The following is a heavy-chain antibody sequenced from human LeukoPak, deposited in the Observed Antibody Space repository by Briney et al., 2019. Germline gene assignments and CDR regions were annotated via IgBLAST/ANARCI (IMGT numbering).Heavy chain of an antibody. D-gene: IGHD3-10*01. CDR2: INSDGSST. J-gene: IGHJ6*03. CDR3: ASDRLLWFGELYPPNYYYYYMDV. V-gene: IGHV3-74*01. Sequence: GGSLRLSCAASGFTFSSYWMHWVRQAPGKGLVWVSRINSDGSSTSYADSVKGRFTISRDNAKNTLYLQMNSLRAEDTAVYYCASDRLLWFGELYPPNYYYYYMDVWGKGTTVTVSS. CDR1: GFTFSSYW.